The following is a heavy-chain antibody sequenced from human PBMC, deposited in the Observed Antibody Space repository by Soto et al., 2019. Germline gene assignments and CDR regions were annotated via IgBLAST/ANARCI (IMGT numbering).Heavy chain of an antibody. D-gene: IGHD3-3*01. J-gene: IGHJ6*02. V-gene: IGHV5-10-1*01. CDR3: ARQYYDFWSGYWHYYYYGMDV. CDR1: GYSFTSDW. CDR2: IDPSDSYT. Sequence: PGESLKISCKGSGYSFTSDWISGVRQMPGKGLEWMGRIDPSDSYTNYSPSFQGHVTISADKSISTAYLQWSSLKASDTAMYYCARQYYDFWSGYWHYYYYGMDVWGQGTTVTVSS.